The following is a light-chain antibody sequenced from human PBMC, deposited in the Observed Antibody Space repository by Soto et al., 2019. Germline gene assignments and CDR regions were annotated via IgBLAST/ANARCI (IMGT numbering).Light chain of an antibody. CDR3: QQSYSNPGT. CDR1: QSISSY. V-gene: IGKV1-39*01. Sequence: DIQMTQSPSSLSASVGDRVTITCRASQSISSYLNWYRQKPGKAPKLLIYAASSLQSGVPSRFSGSGSGTDFTLTISSLQPEDFATYYCQQSYSNPGTFGQGTKV. CDR2: AAS. J-gene: IGKJ1*01.